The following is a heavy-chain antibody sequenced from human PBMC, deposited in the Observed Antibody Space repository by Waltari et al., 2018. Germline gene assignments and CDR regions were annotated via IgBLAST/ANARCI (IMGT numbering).Heavy chain of an antibody. CDR2: MNPNSGNT. CDR1: GYTFTSYD. J-gene: IGHJ4*02. V-gene: IGHV1-8*02. Sequence: QVQLVQSGAEVKKPGASVKVSCKASGYTFTSYDINWVRQATGQGLEWMGWMNPNSGNTGYAQKLQGRVTMTTDTSTSTAYMELRSLRSDDTAVYYCAREGEAAAGTTDYWGQGTLVTVSS. D-gene: IGHD6-13*01. CDR3: AREGEAAAGTTDY.